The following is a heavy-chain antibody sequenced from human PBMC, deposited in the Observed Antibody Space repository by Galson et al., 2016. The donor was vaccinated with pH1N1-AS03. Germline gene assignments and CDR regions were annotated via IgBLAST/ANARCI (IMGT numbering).Heavy chain of an antibody. Sequence: PALVKPTQTLTLTCSVSGFSLNDAGVGVSWIRQPPGKALEWLAHIFSNDENAYNPSLNSSLTLSRAASRSQVVLTMPNMDAVDTATYFCAQLPRNFDRRGFYSLDGMGVWGQGTTVTVSS. J-gene: IGHJ6*02. CDR1: GFSLNDAGVG. V-gene: IGHV2-26*01. CDR2: IFSNDEN. D-gene: IGHD3-22*01. CDR3: AQLPRNFDRRGFYSLDGMGV.